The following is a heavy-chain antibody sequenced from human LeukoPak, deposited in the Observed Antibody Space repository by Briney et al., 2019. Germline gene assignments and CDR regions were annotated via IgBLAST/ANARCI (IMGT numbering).Heavy chain of an antibody. V-gene: IGHV4-30-2*01. J-gene: IGHJ3*02. Sequence: SETLSLTCGVSGASVSSIGYSWSWIRQPPGRGLEWIGYIYQSGGASYNPSLQSRVTISIDKSKNQSSLNLNSVTAADTAVYYCARNSYYDNSGEGAFDIWGQGTMVTVSS. CDR3: ARNSYYDNSGEGAFDI. CDR2: IYQSGGA. D-gene: IGHD3-22*01. CDR1: GASVSSIGYS.